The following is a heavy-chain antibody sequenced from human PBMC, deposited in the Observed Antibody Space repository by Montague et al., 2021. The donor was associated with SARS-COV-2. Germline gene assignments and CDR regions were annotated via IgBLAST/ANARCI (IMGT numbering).Heavy chain of an antibody. CDR1: GFTFSSYA. J-gene: IGHJ3*02. CDR3: ARAAQKQYVLLWFGELLHDAFDI. V-gene: IGHV3-30-3*01. D-gene: IGHD3-10*01. CDR2: ISYDGSNK. Sequence: SLSLSWPASGFTFSSYAMHWVRQAPGKGLEWVAVISYDGSNKYYADSVKGRFTISRDNSKNTLYLQMNSLRAEDTAVYYCARAAQKQYVLLWFGELLHDAFDIWGQGTMVTVSS.